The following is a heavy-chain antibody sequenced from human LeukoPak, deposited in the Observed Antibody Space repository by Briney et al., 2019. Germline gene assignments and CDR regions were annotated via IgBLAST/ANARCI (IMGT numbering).Heavy chain of an antibody. CDR3: ARAQNLKEAIVVVPAAGNWFDP. CDR1: GYTFTSYY. CDR2: INPSGGST. J-gene: IGHJ5*02. V-gene: IGHV1-46*01. D-gene: IGHD2-2*01. Sequence: GASVKVSCKASGYTFTSYYMHWVRQAPGQGLEWMGIINPSGGSTSYAQKFQGRVTMTRDMSTSTVYMELSSLRSEDTAVYYCARAQNLKEAIVVVPAAGNWFDPWGQGTLVTVSS.